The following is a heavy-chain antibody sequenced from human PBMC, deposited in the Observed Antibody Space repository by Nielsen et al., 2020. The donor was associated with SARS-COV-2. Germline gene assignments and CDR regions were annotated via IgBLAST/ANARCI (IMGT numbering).Heavy chain of an antibody. J-gene: IGHJ4*02. CDR3: AKRADYDILTGYYAHFDY. CDR2: ISGSGGST. CDR1: GFTFSSYA. D-gene: IGHD3-9*01. V-gene: IGHV3-23*01. Sequence: GGSLRLSCAASGFTFSSYAMSWVRQAPGKGLEWVSAISGSGGSTYYADSVKGRFTISRDNSKNTLYLQMNSLRAEDTAVYYCAKRADYDILTGYYAHFDYWGQGTLVTVSS.